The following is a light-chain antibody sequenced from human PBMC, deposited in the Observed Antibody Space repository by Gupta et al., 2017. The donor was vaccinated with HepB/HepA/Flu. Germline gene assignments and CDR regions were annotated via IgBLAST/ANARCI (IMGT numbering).Light chain of an antibody. Sequence: DIVMTQSPLSLPVTPGEPASISCRSSQSLLHSNGYNYLEWYLQKPGQSPHLLIYSGSNRASGVPDRFSGSGSGTDFTLKVSRVEAEDVGNYYCMQSRQTPRTFGQGTKVEIK. V-gene: IGKV2-28*01. CDR2: SGS. CDR3: MQSRQTPRT. J-gene: IGKJ1*01. CDR1: QSLLHSNGYNY.